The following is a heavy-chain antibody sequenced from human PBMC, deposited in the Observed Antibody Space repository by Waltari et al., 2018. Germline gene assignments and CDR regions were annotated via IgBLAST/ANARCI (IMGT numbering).Heavy chain of an antibody. CDR3: ARVSIVGAEYFDY. J-gene: IGHJ4*02. CDR1: GGSISSYY. V-gene: IGHV4-59*01. Sequence: QVQLQESGPGLVKPSETLSLTCTVSGGSISSYYLSWIRQPPGKGLEWIGYIYYSGSTNYNPSLKSRVTISVDTSKNQFSLKLSSVTAADTAVYYCARVSIVGAEYFDYWGQGTLVTVSS. D-gene: IGHD1-26*01. CDR2: IYYSGST.